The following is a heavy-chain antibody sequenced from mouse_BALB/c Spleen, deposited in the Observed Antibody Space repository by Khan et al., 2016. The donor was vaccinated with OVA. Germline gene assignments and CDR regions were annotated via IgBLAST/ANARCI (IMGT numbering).Heavy chain of an antibody. CDR3: ATSYFYGYYFDY. CDR1: GFTFNSYG. J-gene: IGHJ2*01. Sequence: EVELVESGGGLVQPGRSQKLSCAASGFTFNSYGMHWVRQAPEKGLEWVAYISGDRHTIYYADTVKGRFTISRDNPKNTLFLQMTSPMSEDTAMYYCATSYFYGYYFDYWGPGTTLTVS. V-gene: IGHV5-17*02. CDR2: ISGDRHTI. D-gene: IGHD1-1*01.